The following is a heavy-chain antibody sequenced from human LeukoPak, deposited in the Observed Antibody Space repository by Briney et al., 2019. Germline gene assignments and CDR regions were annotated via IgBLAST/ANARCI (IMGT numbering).Heavy chain of an antibody. CDR3: VRGGWNVDFDY. Sequence: GGSLRLSCAASXITVSSNYMSWVRQAPGKGLEWVSVINGGGSTYYADSVKGRFTISRDNSKNTLYLQMNSLRAADTAVYYCVRGGWNVDFDYWGQGTLVTVSS. J-gene: IGHJ4*02. V-gene: IGHV3-53*01. CDR2: INGGGST. D-gene: IGHD1-1*01. CDR1: XITVSSNY.